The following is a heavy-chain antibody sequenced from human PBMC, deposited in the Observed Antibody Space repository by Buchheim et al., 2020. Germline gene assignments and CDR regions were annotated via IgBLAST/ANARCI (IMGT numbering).Heavy chain of an antibody. J-gene: IGHJ5*02. D-gene: IGHD3-10*02. Sequence: QVQLVQSGAEVKKPGASVKVSCKASGYTFTSYYMHWVRQAPGQGLEWMGIINPSGGSTSYAQKFQGRVTMTRDTSTSTVYMELSSLRSEDTAAYYCARADAMFGQRGHWFDPWGQGTL. CDR2: INPSGGST. V-gene: IGHV1-46*01. CDR3: ARADAMFGQRGHWFDP. CDR1: GYTFTSYY.